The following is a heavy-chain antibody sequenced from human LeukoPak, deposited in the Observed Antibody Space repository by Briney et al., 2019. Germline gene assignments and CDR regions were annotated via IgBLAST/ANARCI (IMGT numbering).Heavy chain of an antibody. CDR2: INPKSGGT. CDR1: GYTFTGYY. Sequence: GASVKVSCKASGYTFTGYYMHWVRQAPGQGLEWMGWINPKSGGTNYAQKFQDRVTMTRDTSISTAYMELRRLRSDDTAVYYCARPAQVRFDWFDPWGQGTLVTVSS. J-gene: IGHJ5*02. V-gene: IGHV1-2*02. D-gene: IGHD3-10*01. CDR3: ARPAQVRFDWFDP.